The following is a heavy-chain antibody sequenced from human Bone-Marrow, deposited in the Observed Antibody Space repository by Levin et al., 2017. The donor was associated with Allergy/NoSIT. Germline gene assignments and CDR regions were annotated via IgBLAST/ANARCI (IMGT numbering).Heavy chain of an antibody. Sequence: GGSLRLSCSASGFDFRSHTMHLVRQAPGRGLEWVSSITSSGDYVHYVDSVKGRFTCSRDNAKSSMYLQMNSLRAEDTAVYFCAREPVYSSAWFLDYWGQGNLITVSS. D-gene: IGHD6-19*01. V-gene: IGHV3-21*01. CDR3: AREPVYSSAWFLDY. CDR1: GFDFRSHT. J-gene: IGHJ4*02. CDR2: ITSSGDYV.